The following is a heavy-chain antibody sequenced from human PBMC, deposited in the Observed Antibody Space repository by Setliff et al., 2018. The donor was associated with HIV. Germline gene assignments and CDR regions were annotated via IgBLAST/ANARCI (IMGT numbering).Heavy chain of an antibody. D-gene: IGHD4-4*01. CDR3: AKTQTVITVYGPFDS. J-gene: IGHJ4*02. V-gene: IGHV3-23*01. CDR2: ISGSGDIT. Sequence: LKISCAASGFSFRSYAVSWVRQAPGKGLEWVSVISGSGDITYYRESVKGRFTVSRDNSNNPVYLQMNSLRAEDTAMYYCAKTQTVITVYGPFDSWGQGTPVTVS. CDR1: GFSFRSYA.